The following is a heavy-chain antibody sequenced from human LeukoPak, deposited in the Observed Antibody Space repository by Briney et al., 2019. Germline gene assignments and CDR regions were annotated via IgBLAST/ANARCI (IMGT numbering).Heavy chain of an antibody. CDR2: INPKSGGT. CDR3: AREGGERSYYDSSGYYCDC. V-gene: IGHV1-2*02. CDR1: AYPFTGYY. Sequence: ASVKVSCKASAYPFTGYYMHWVRQAPGQGLEWKGWINPKSGGTNYAQKFQGRVTMTRDTSISTAYMELSSLRSDDTAVYYCAREGGERSYYDSSGYYCDCWGQGTLVTVSS. J-gene: IGHJ4*02. D-gene: IGHD3-22*01.